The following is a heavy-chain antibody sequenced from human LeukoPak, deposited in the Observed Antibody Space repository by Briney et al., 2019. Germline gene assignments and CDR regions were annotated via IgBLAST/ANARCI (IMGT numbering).Heavy chain of an antibody. CDR1: GFPFNTYS. CDR2: LDPEGGDD. J-gene: IGHJ4*02. CDR3: ARDVLIGFWSGYSDF. Sequence: PGGSLRLSCMASGFPFNTYSMTWVRQAPGRGLEWVANLDPEGGDDFYPDSVKGRFSISRDNAKNSLYLLMTNLKVEDTAVYYCARDVLIGFWSGYSDFWGPGTLVAVAS. V-gene: IGHV3-7*01. D-gene: IGHD3-3*01.